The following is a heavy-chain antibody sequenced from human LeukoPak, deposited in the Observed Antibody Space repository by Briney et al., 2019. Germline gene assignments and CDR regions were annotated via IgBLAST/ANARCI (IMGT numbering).Heavy chain of an antibody. CDR2: ISASGDST. V-gene: IGHV3-23*01. Sequence: GGSLRLSCAASGFTFSIYAMSWVRQAPGKGPEWVSGISASGDSTYYADSVKGRFTISRDNSKNTLYLQMNSLRAEDTAVYSCAKGRTVDYWGQGTLVTVSS. CDR1: GFTFSIYA. J-gene: IGHJ4*02. CDR3: AKGRTVDY. D-gene: IGHD2-8*02.